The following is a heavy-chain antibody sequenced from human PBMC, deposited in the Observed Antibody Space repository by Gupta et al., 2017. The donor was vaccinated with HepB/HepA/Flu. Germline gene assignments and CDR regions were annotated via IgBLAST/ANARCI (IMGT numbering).Heavy chain of an antibody. J-gene: IGHJ4*02. D-gene: IGHD2/OR15-2a*01. CDR3: SRDTFGPYDY. Sequence: EVQLAESGGGLVQPGGSLRLSCAASGFTVSSDWLHWVRQAPGKGLVWVSRRNKHGSVKNYADSVKGRFTISRDNTKNALYLQMNSLRAEDTAIYFCSRDTFGPYDYWGQGTLVTGSS. CDR2: RNKHGSVK. V-gene: IGHV3-74*01. CDR1: GFTVSSDW.